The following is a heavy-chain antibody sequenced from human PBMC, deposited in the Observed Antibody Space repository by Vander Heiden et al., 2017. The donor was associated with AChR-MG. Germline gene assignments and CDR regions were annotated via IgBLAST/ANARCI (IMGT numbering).Heavy chain of an antibody. J-gene: IGHJ6*02. CDR3: ARHRDGSGSDLYGMDV. V-gene: IGHV1-69*02. CDR2: SILNRGIP. CDR1: GGPSSRKT. D-gene: IGHD3-10*01. Sequence: QVQLVQSGAAVKKPGSSVKVSCNVSGGPSSRKTTSWVRQAPGQGLEGVGNSILNRGIPLYAQQFRGIVTITADKSTSTVYLELSSLRSEDTAVYYCARHRDGSGSDLYGMDVWGPGTTVTVSS.